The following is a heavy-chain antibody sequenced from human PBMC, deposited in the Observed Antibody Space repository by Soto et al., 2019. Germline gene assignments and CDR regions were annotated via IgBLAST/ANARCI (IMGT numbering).Heavy chain of an antibody. CDR2: INPSGGST. D-gene: IGHD6-6*01. CDR1: GYTFTSYY. V-gene: IGHV1-46*03. CDR3: ARVNVARPPYFDY. Sequence: QVQLVQSGAEVKKPGASVKVSCTASGYTFTSYYMHWVRQAPGQGLEWMGIINPSGGSTSYAQKFQGRVTMTRDTSTSSVYMELSSLRSEDTAVYYCARVNVARPPYFDYWGQGTLVTVSS. J-gene: IGHJ4*02.